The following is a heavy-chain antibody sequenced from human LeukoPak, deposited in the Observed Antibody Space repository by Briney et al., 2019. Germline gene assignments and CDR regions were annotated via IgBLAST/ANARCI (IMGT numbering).Heavy chain of an antibody. Sequence: PSETLSLTCTVSGGSISSYYWSWIRQPPGKGLEWIGYIYYSGSTYYNPSLKSQVTISVDTSKNQFSLKLSSVTAADTAVYYCAREKFNYDLLHYFGYWGQGTLVTVSS. CDR1: GGSISSYY. CDR3: AREKFNYDLLHYFGY. V-gene: IGHV4-59*12. D-gene: IGHD3-16*01. CDR2: IYYSGST. J-gene: IGHJ4*02.